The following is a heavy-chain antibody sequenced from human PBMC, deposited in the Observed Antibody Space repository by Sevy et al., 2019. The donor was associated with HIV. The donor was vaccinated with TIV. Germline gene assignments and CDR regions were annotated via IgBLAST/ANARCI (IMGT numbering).Heavy chain of an antibody. J-gene: IGHJ4*02. CDR2: ISADNGNK. Sequence: ASVKVSCKASGYTFSNYAVSWVRQAPGQGLEWLGWISADNGNKKYAQKFQGRVTMTTDTSTSTAYMELRSLRSDDTAVYYCARESRAAGKDYWGQRTLVTVSS. D-gene: IGHD6-13*01. CDR3: ARESRAAGKDY. CDR1: GYTFSNYA. V-gene: IGHV1-18*01.